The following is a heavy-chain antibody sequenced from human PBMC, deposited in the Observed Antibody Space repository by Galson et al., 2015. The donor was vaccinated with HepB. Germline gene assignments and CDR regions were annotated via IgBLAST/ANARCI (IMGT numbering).Heavy chain of an antibody. J-gene: IGHJ4*02. Sequence: SETLSLTCTVSGGSISSYYWSWIRQPPGKRLEWIGYIYYSGSTNYNPSLKSRVTISVDTSKNQFSLKLSSVTAADTAVYYCARDIGDYGEPAGFDYWGQGTLVTVSS. CDR2: IYYSGST. D-gene: IGHD4-17*01. CDR1: GGSISSYY. CDR3: ARDIGDYGEPAGFDY. V-gene: IGHV4-59*01.